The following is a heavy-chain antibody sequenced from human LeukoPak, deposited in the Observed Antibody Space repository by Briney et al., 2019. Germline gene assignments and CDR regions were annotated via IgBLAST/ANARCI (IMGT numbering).Heavy chain of an antibody. V-gene: IGHV4-59*12. CDR1: GGSISSYY. D-gene: IGHD2-15*01. CDR2: IYYSGTT. Sequence: PSETLSLTCTVSGGSISSYYWSWIRQPPGKGLEWLGYIYYSGTTNYNPSLKSRVTISVDTSKNQFSLKLSSVTAADTAVYYCAREGGGYCSGGGCYSGASDIWGQGTMVTVSS. J-gene: IGHJ3*02. CDR3: AREGGGYCSGGGCYSGASDI.